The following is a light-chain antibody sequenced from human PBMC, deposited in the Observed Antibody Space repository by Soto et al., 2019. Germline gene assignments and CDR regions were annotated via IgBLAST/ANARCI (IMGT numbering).Light chain of an antibody. CDR1: QSVSSSY. Sequence: EIVLTQSPGTLSLSPGERATLSCRASQSVSSSYLAWYQQKPGQAPRLLIYGAYSRATGIPDRFSGSWSGTDFTITISRLEPEDVAVYYCQQYGSSRTFGQGTKVEIK. CDR3: QQYGSSRT. CDR2: GAY. V-gene: IGKV3-20*01. J-gene: IGKJ1*01.